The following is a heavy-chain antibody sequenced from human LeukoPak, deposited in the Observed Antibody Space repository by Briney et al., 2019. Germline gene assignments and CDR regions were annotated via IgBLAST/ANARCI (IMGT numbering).Heavy chain of an antibody. D-gene: IGHD2-8*01. CDR2: MNGDGSST. CDR3: ASGGYCSSGVCYGAFGY. V-gene: IGHV3-74*01. Sequence: PGGSLRLSCAASGFTFRSFWMHWVRQDPGKGLVWVSFMNGDGSSTNYADSVKGRFTISRDNAKNTLSLQMNSLRAEDTAVYYCASGGYCSSGVCYGAFGYWGQGTLVTVSS. CDR1: GFTFRSFW. J-gene: IGHJ4*02.